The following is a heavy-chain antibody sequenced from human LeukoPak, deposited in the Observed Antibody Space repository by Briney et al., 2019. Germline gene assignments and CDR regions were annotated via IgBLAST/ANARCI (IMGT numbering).Heavy chain of an antibody. CDR3: ARGRWSGSYRGLGY. D-gene: IGHD1-26*01. V-gene: IGHV1-8*03. CDR1: GYTFTGYY. Sequence: ASVKVSCKASGYTFTGYYMHWVRQAPGQGLEWMGWMNPNSGNTGYAQKFQGRVTITRNTSISTAYMELSSLRSEDTAVYYCARGRWSGSYRGLGYWGQGTLVTVSS. CDR2: MNPNSGNT. J-gene: IGHJ4*02.